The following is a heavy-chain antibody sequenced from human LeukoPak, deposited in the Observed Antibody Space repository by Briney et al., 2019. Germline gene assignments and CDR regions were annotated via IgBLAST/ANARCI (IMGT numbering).Heavy chain of an antibody. J-gene: IGHJ4*02. D-gene: IGHD6-19*01. CDR3: ATHIAVAAMHHDY. CDR2: INHSGST. CDR1: GGSFSGYY. V-gene: IGHV4-34*01. Sequence: SETLSLTCAVYGGSFSGYYWSWIRQPPGRGLEWIGEINHSGSTNYNPSLKSRVTISVDTSKNQFSLKLSSVTAADTAVYYCATHIAVAAMHHDYWGQGTLVTVSS.